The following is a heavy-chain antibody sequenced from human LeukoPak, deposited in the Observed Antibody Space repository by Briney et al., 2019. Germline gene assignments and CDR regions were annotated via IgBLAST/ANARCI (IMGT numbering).Heavy chain of an antibody. J-gene: IGHJ4*02. CDR1: GYTFTSYG. D-gene: IGHD4-17*01. CDR3: ARDIFHWGDYGDSFDY. CDR2: ISAYNGNT. Sequence: ASVKVSCKASGYTFTSYGMSWVRQAPGQGLEWMGWISAYNGNTNYAQKLQGRVTMTTDTSTSTAYMELRSLRSDDTAVYYCARDIFHWGDYGDSFDYWGQGTLVTVSS. V-gene: IGHV1-18*01.